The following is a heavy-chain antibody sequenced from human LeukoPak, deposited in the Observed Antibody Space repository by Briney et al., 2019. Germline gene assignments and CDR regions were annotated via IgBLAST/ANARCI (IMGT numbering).Heavy chain of an antibody. CDR3: ARQIRGSKHGIDY. CDR2: IYYSGST. CDR1: GSSISSSSYY. D-gene: IGHD1-1*01. Sequence: SETLSLSCTVSGSSISSSSYYWGWIRQPPGKGLEWIGSIYYSGSTYYNPSLKSRVTISVDTSKNQFSLKLSSVTAADTAVYYCARQIRGSKHGIDYWGQGTLVTVSS. J-gene: IGHJ4*02. V-gene: IGHV4-39*01.